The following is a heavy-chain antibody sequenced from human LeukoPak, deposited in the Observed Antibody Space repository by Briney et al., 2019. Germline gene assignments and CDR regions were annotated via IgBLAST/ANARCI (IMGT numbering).Heavy chain of an antibody. J-gene: IGHJ3*02. CDR3: AQQWLLLGAFDM. Sequence: GGSLRLSCAASGFTFSSSWMAWVRQAPGKGLEWVGNIKEDGTAKNYVVSVRGRFTISRDNAKNSLYLQMNSLRAEDTAVYYCAQQWLLLGAFDMWGQGTMVTVSS. CDR2: IKEDGTAK. D-gene: IGHD6-19*01. V-gene: IGHV3-7*03. CDR1: GFTFSSSW.